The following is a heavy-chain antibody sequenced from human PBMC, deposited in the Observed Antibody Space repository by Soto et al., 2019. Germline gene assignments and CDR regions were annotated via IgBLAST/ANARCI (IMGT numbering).Heavy chain of an antibody. CDR3: AKGLSPGTPSYYYGMDV. D-gene: IGHD1-7*01. Sequence: GGSLRLSCAASGLTFISYGMHWVRPAPGKGLEWVAVISYDGSNKYYADSVKGRFTISRDNSKNTLYLQMNSLRAEDTAVYYCAKGLSPGTPSYYYGMDVWGQGTTVTVSS. CDR2: ISYDGSNK. CDR1: GLTFISYG. J-gene: IGHJ6*02. V-gene: IGHV3-30*18.